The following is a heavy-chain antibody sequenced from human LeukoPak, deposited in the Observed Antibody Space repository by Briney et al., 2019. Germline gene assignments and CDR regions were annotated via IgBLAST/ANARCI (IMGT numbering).Heavy chain of an antibody. D-gene: IGHD3-3*01. CDR1: GFTFSSYG. CDR2: IRYDGSNK. V-gene: IGHV3-30*02. CDR3: AKRDREGSGYYASDY. J-gene: IGHJ4*02. Sequence: GGSLRLSCAASGFTFSSYGMHWVHQAPGKGLEGVAFIRYDGSNKYYADSVKGRFTISRDNSENTLYLQMSSLRAEDTAVYYCAKRDREGSGYYASDYWGQGTLVTVSS.